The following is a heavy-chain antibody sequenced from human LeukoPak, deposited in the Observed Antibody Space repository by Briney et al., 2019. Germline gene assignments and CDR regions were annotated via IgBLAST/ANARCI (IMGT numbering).Heavy chain of an antibody. CDR3: AKGEDYDILTGYRELDY. Sequence: PGGSLRLSCPASGFTFISYAMSWVRQAPGKGLEWVSSISGNGVSTYYADSVKGRFTISRDNSKNTVYLQMNSLRAEDTAVYYCAKGEDYDILTGYRELDYWGQGTLVTVSS. D-gene: IGHD3-9*01. CDR2: ISGNGVST. J-gene: IGHJ4*02. V-gene: IGHV3-23*01. CDR1: GFTFISYA.